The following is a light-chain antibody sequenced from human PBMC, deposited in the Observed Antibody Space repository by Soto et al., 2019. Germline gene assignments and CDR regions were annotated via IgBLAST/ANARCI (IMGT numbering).Light chain of an antibody. CDR3: SSYTSSSTYA. CDR1: SSDVGVYNH. J-gene: IGLJ1*01. V-gene: IGLV2-14*01. Sequence: QSVLTQPASVSGSPGQSITISCTGGSSDVGVYNHVSWYQHLPGKAPKLLIYEVTYRPSGVSTRFSGSKSGNTASLTISGLQAEDEGDYYCSSYTSSSTYAFXTGTKVTVL. CDR2: EVT.